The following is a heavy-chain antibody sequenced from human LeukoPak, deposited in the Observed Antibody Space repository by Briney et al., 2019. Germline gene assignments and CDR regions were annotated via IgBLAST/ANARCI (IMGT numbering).Heavy chain of an antibody. Sequence: PSETLSLTCTVSGASISTGVYYWSWIRQPPGKGLEWIGYIYYSGSTYNNPSLKSRVSMSVDTSKNQFSLKLNSVTAADTAVYYCARGPNYVWGSYRYFDYWGQGTQVTVSS. CDR1: GASISTGVYY. CDR2: IYYSGST. D-gene: IGHD3-16*02. CDR3: ARGPNYVWGSYRYFDY. V-gene: IGHV4-30-4*08. J-gene: IGHJ4*02.